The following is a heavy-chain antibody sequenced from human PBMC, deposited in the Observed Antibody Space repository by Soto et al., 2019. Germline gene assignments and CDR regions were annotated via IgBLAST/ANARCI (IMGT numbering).Heavy chain of an antibody. Sequence: PSQTLSLTCAISGDSVSTNDATWDWIRQSPSRGLEWLGRTYYRSKWHNDYAVSVKSRIIINPDTSKNQFSLQLNSVTPEDTAVYYCVRQSSNDREYFGLDVWGQGSTVTVSS. CDR2: TYYRSKWHN. V-gene: IGHV6-1*01. J-gene: IGHJ6*02. CDR1: GDSVSTNDAT. CDR3: VRQSSNDREYFGLDV. D-gene: IGHD3-9*01.